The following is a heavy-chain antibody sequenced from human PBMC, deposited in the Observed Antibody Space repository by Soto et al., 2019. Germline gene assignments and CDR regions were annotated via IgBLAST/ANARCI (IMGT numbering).Heavy chain of an antibody. CDR3: AKGPGYQLLSWIDY. D-gene: IGHD2-2*01. V-gene: IGHV3-23*01. Sequence: PGGSLRLSCAASGFTFSSYAMSWVRQAPGKGLEWVSAISGSGGSTYYADSVKGRFTISRDNSKNTLYLQMNSLRAEDTAVYYCAKGPGYQLLSWIDYWGQGTLVNVSS. CDR1: GFTFSSYA. CDR2: ISGSGGST. J-gene: IGHJ4*02.